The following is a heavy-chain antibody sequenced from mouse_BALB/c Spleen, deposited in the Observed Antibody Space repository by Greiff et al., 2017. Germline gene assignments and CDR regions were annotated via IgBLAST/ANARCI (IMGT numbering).Heavy chain of an antibody. CDR3: TRRGDGYPYWYFDV. J-gene: IGHJ1*01. Sequence: VQLQQSGAELVRPGASVKLSCKASGYTFTSYWINWVKQRPGQGLEWIGNIYPSDSYTNYNQKFKDKATLTVDKSSSTAYMQLSSPTSEDSAVYYCTRRGDGYPYWYFDVWGAGTTVTVSS. V-gene: IGHV1-69*02. D-gene: IGHD2-3*01. CDR1: GYTFTSYW. CDR2: IYPSDSYT.